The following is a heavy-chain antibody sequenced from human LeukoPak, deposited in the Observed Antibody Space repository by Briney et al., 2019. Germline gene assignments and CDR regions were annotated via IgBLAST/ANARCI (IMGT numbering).Heavy chain of an antibody. CDR3: ARGGDYDFWSGYVFDY. Sequence: SETLSLTCTVSGGSISSYYWSWIRQPPGKGLEWIGYIYYSGGTNYNPSLKSRVTISVDTSKNQFSLKLSSVTAADTAVYYCARGGDYDFWSGYVFDYWGQGTLVTVSS. CDR1: GGSISSYY. D-gene: IGHD3-3*01. V-gene: IGHV4-59*01. J-gene: IGHJ4*02. CDR2: IYYSGGT.